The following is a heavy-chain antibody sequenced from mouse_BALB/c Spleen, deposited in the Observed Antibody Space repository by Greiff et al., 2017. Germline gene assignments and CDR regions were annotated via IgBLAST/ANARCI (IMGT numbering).Heavy chain of an antibody. Sequence: EVQLQQSGPGLVKPSQSLSLTCTVTGYSITSDYAWNWIRQFPGNKLEWMGYISYSGSTSYNPSLKSRISITRDTSKNQFFLQLNSVTTEDTATYYCARYDYGSSYDYWGQGTTLTVSS. V-gene: IGHV3-2*02. CDR3: ARYDYGSSYDY. CDR1: GYSITSDYA. CDR2: ISYSGST. D-gene: IGHD1-1*01. J-gene: IGHJ2*01.